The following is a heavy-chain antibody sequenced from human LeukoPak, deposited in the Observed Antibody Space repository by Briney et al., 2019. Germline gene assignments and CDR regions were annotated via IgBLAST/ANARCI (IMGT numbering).Heavy chain of an antibody. CDR3: ARDLSGWGNSVY. CDR2: INPNTGST. V-gene: IGHV1-46*01. CDR1: GYTFINYY. Sequence: ASVKVSCKASGYTFINYYLHWVRQAPGRGLVWMGQINPNTGSTNCAQMFQGRVTMTADTSTNTVYMELNSLTSDDTAVYYCARDLSGWGNSVYWGQGTLVTVSS. D-gene: IGHD5/OR15-5a*01. J-gene: IGHJ4*02.